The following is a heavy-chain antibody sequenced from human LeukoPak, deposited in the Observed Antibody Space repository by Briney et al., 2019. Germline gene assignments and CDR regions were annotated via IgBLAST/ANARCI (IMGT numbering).Heavy chain of an antibody. CDR1: EFTSSSYG. D-gene: IGHD3-16*01. V-gene: IGHV3-33*01. J-gene: IGHJ1*01. Sequence: GGSLRLSCAASEFTSSSYGMHWVRQAPGKGLEWVAVIWYDGGNKYYADSVKGRFTISGDNSKNTVYLQMNSLRVEDTAVYYCARDQRPGWGEYFQHWGQGTLVTVSS. CDR2: IWYDGGNK. CDR3: ARDQRPGWGEYFQH.